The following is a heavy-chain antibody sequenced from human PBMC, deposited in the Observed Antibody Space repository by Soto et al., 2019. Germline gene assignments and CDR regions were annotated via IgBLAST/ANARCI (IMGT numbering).Heavy chain of an antibody. CDR1: GDSVSSNSAA. D-gene: IGHD1-1*01. J-gene: IGHJ5*02. V-gene: IGHV6-1*01. CDR2: TYYRSKWYN. Sequence: PSQTLSLTCAISGDSVSSNSAAWNWIRQSPSRGLEWLGRTYYRSKWYNDYAVSVKSRITINPDTSKNQFSLQLNSVTPEDTAVYYCARDSDFSWNPERGVSWFDPWGQGTLVTVSS. CDR3: ARDSDFSWNPERGVSWFDP.